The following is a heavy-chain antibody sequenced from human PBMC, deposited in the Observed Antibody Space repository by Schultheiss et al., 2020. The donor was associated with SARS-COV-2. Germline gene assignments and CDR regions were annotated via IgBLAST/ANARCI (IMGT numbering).Heavy chain of an antibody. J-gene: IGHJ4*02. Sequence: GGSLRLSCAASGFTFSSYGMHWVRQAPGKGLEWVAVISYDGSNKYYADSVKGRFTISRDNSKNTLYLQMNSLRAEDTAVYYCAKSGAYYDFWSGYYTGENFDYWGQGTLVTVSS. CDR2: ISYDGSNK. CDR1: GFTFSSYG. D-gene: IGHD3-3*01. CDR3: AKSGAYYDFWSGYYTGENFDY. V-gene: IGHV3-30*18.